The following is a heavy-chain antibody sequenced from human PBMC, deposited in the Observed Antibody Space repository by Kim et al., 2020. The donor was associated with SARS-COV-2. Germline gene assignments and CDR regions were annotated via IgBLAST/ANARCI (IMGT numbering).Heavy chain of an antibody. J-gene: IGHJ4*02. CDR1: GGSISSSNW. CDR3: ARRGGVWTYYFDY. CDR2: IYHSGST. Sequence: SETLSLTCAVSGGSISSSNWWSWVRQPPGKGLEWIGEIYHSGSTNYNPSLKSRVTISVDKSKNQFSLKLSSVTAADTAVYYCARRGGVWTYYFDYWGQGTLVTVSS. V-gene: IGHV4-4*02. D-gene: IGHD2-8*02.